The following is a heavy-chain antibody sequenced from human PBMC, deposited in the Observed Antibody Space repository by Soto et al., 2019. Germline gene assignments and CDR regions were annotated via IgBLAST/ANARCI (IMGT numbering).Heavy chain of an antibody. CDR1: GFFFSDYY. CDR3: AIGGGQIYYKGLDV. Sequence: QVQLVESGGTLVKPGGSLRLSCAASGFFFSDYYLSWIRQAPGKGLECVAYISGTGDTKYYADSVEGRFTISRDNHKSSLYLQMNSLRAEDAAVYYCAIGGGQIYYKGLDVWGQGPTVTVAS. D-gene: IGHD3-10*01. J-gene: IGHJ6*02. V-gene: IGHV3-11*01. CDR2: ISGTGDTK.